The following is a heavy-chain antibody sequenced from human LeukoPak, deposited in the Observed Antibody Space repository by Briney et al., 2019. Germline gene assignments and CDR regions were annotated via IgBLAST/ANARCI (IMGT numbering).Heavy chain of an antibody. CDR1: GYTFTSYG. CDR3: ARGVVTTDY. Sequence: ASVKVSCKASGYTFTSYGISWVRQAPGQGLEWMGWISAYNGNTNYAQKFQGRVTMTRNTSISTAYMELSSLRSEDTAVYYCARGVVTTDYWGQGTLVTVSS. CDR2: ISAYNGNT. V-gene: IGHV1-18*01. D-gene: IGHD3-3*01. J-gene: IGHJ4*02.